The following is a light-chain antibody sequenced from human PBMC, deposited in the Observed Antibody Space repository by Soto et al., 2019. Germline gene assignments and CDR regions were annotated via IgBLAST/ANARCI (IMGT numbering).Light chain of an antibody. Sequence: EIVLTQSPGTLSLSPGERATLSCRSSHSVSSNYLAWYQQKPGQAPRLLIYDVSSRATGIPDRFSGSGSGTFFTLTISRLEPVDVAEYYCQQYGISPTFGQGTKVEIK. J-gene: IGKJ1*01. CDR3: QQYGISPT. V-gene: IGKV3-20*01. CDR1: HSVSSNY. CDR2: DVS.